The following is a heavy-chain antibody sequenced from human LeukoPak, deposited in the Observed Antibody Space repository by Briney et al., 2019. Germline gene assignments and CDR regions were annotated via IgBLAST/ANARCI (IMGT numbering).Heavy chain of an antibody. CDR1: GFTFSDYY. CDR2: ISYDGSNK. D-gene: IGHD4-17*01. Sequence: GGSLRLSCAASGFTFSDYYMSWIRQAPGKGLEWVAVISYDGSNKYYADSVKGRFTISRDNSKNTLYLQMNSLRAEDTAVYYCARGLTTVTTFDPWGQGTLVTVSS. CDR3: ARGLTTVTTFDP. J-gene: IGHJ5*02. V-gene: IGHV3-30-3*01.